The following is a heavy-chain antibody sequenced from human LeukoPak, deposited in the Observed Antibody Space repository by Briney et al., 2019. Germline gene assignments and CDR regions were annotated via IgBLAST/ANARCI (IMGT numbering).Heavy chain of an antibody. D-gene: IGHD2-2*01. V-gene: IGHV4-39*01. CDR1: GGSISSSSYY. Sequence: PSETLSLTCTVSGGSISSSSYYWGWIRQPPGKGLEWIGSIYYSGSTYYNPSLKSRVTISVDTSKNQFSLKLSSVTAADTAVYYCARHPPDTWVVPAASFDPWGQGTLVTVSS. CDR2: IYYSGST. CDR3: ARHPPDTWVVPAASFDP. J-gene: IGHJ5*02.